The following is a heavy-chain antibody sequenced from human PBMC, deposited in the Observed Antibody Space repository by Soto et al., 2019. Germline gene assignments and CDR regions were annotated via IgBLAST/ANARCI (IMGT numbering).Heavy chain of an antibody. Sequence: QVQLVQSGAEVKKPGSSVKVSCKASGGTFSSYAISWVRQAPGQGLEWMGGIIPIFGTANYAQKFQGRVTITADESTSTAYMELSSLRSKVTAVDYAVRGCQLLSYYYYSMDVWGQGTTVTVFS. CDR1: GGTFSSYA. CDR3: VRGCQLLSYYYYSMDV. CDR2: IIPIFGTA. D-gene: IGHD2-2*01. J-gene: IGHJ6*02. V-gene: IGHV1-69*01.